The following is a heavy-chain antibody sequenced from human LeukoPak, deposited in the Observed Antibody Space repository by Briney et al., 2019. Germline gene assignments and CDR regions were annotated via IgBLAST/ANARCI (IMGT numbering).Heavy chain of an antibody. V-gene: IGHV4-39*01. CDR2: IYYSGST. Sequence: SETLSLTCTVSGGSISSSSYYWGWIRQPPGKGREWIGSIYYSGSTYYNPSLNSRVTISVDTSKNQFSLKLSSVTAADTAVYYCARHDYLGYYDCWSGYFPDAFDIWGQGTMVTVSS. J-gene: IGHJ3*02. CDR1: GGSISSSSYY. CDR3: ARHDYLGYYDCWSGYFPDAFDI. D-gene: IGHD3-3*01.